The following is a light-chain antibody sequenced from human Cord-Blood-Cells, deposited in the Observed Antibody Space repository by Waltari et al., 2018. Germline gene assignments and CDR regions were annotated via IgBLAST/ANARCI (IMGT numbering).Light chain of an antibody. V-gene: IGLV2-23*01. CDR2: EGS. CDR3: CSYAGSSTWV. J-gene: IGLJ3*02. Sequence: QSALPQPASVPGSPGQSLTISVTGTSTDVVSDHRVSWYQQHPGKAPKLMIYEGSQRPSGVSNRFSGSKSGNTASLTISGLQAEDEADYYCCSYAGSSTWVFGGGTKLTVL. CDR1: STDVVSDHR.